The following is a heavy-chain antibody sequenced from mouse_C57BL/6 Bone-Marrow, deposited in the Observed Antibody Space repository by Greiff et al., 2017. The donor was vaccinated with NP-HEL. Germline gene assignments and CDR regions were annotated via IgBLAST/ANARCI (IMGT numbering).Heavy chain of an antibody. V-gene: IGHV1-15*01. Sequence: VQLQQSGAELVRPGASVTLSCKASGYTFTDYEMHWVKQTPVHGLEWIGAIDPETGGTAYNQKFKGKAILTADKSSSTAYMELRSLTSEDSAVYYCTRIYYDYVYYAMDYWGQGTSVTVSS. D-gene: IGHD2-4*01. CDR2: IDPETGGT. CDR3: TRIYYDYVYYAMDY. CDR1: GYTFTDYE. J-gene: IGHJ4*01.